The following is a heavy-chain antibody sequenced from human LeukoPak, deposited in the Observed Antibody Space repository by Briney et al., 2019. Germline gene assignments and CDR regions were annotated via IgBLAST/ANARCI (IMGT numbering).Heavy chain of an antibody. CDR2: ISGSGGIT. V-gene: IGHV3-23*01. J-gene: IGHJ4*02. D-gene: IGHD6-13*01. Sequence: GGSLRLSCAASGFTFSSYTMSWVRQAPGKGKEWVSLISGSGGITYYADSVKGRFTISRDNSKNTLYLQMDSLRAEDRAVDYCAKDSAAVGGPTSDWGQGTLVTVSS. CDR3: AKDSAAVGGPTSD. CDR1: GFTFSSYT.